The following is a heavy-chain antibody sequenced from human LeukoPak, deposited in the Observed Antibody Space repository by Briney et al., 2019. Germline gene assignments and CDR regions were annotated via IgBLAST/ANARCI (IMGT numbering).Heavy chain of an antibody. CDR3: LNTYHKGSGSYWGYIDN. D-gene: IGHD3-10*01. Sequence: SETLSLTCTVSGDSISSSSYYWGWIRQPPGKGLEWIGSIYWSGSTYYNPSLKSRVTISVDTSKSQFSLKLSSVIAADTAVYYCLNTYHKGSGSYWGYIDNWGQGTLVTVSS. V-gene: IGHV4-39*01. CDR1: GDSISSSSYY. CDR2: IYWSGST. J-gene: IGHJ4*02.